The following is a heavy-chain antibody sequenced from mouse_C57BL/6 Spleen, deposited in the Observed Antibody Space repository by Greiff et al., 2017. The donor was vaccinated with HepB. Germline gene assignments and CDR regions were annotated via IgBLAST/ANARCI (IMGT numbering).Heavy chain of an antibody. CDR2: IYPGSGNT. Sequence: QLQQSGAELVRPGASVKLSCKASGYTFTDYYINWVKQRPGQGLEWIARIYPGSGNTYYNEKFKGKATLTAEKSSSTAYMQLSSLTSEDSAVYFCARDDYDAGDFDYWGQGTTLTVSS. CDR1: GYTFTDYY. V-gene: IGHV1-76*01. D-gene: IGHD2-4*01. CDR3: ARDDYDAGDFDY. J-gene: IGHJ2*01.